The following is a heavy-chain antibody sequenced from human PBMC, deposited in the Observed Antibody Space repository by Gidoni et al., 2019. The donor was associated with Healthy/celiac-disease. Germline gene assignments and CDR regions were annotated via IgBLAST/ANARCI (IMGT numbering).Heavy chain of an antibody. CDR2: IYTSGST. D-gene: IGHD2-2*01. Sequence: PGLVKPSQTLSLTCTVSGGSIRSGSYYWSWIRQPAGKGLEWIGRIYTSGSTNYNPSLKSRVTISVDTSKNQFSLKLSSVTAADTAVYYCARGLPFCSSTSCYASWFDPWGQGTLVTVSS. J-gene: IGHJ5*02. CDR3: ARGLPFCSSTSCYASWFDP. V-gene: IGHV4-61*02. CDR1: GGSIRSGSYY.